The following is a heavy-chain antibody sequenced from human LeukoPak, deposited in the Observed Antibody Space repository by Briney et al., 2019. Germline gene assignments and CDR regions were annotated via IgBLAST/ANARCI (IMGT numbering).Heavy chain of an antibody. D-gene: IGHD6-6*01. V-gene: IGHV3-74*01. CDR3: ARLSYRPESSIAARPYDH. Sequence: GGSLRLSCAASGFTFSSYWRHWVRQAPGKGLVWVSRINGNGSSTDYADSVKGRFTISRDNAKNTLYLQMNSLRAEDTAVYYCARLSYRPESSIAARPYDHWGQGTLVTVSS. J-gene: IGHJ4*02. CDR2: INGNGSST. CDR1: GFTFSSYW.